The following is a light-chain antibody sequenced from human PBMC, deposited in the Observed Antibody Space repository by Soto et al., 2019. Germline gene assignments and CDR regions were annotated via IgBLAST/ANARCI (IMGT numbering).Light chain of an antibody. J-gene: IGLJ1*01. Sequence: QSALTQPASVSGSPGQSITISCTGTRSDVGGYDYVSWYQQHPGKAPKLMIFDVTNRPSGVSTRFSGSKSGNTASLTISGLQAEYEADYYCSSYTASGTLYVFGTGTKVTVL. V-gene: IGLV2-14*03. CDR1: RSDVGGYDY. CDR2: DVT. CDR3: SSYTASGTLYV.